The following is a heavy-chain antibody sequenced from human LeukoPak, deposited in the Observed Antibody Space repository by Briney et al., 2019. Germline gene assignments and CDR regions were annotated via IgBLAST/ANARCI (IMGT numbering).Heavy chain of an antibody. CDR1: GITLSNYG. CDR3: AKRAVVIRVILVGFHKEAYYFYS. Sequence: GGFLRLSCAVAGITLSNYGMSWARQAPGKELEWVAGISGSGGGTNYADSVKGRFTISRDNPRNTLYLQMNSLRAEDTAVYFCAKRAVVIRVILVGFHKEAYYFYSWGQGALVNVSS. V-gene: IGHV3-23*01. D-gene: IGHD3-22*01. J-gene: IGHJ4*02. CDR2: ISGSGGGT.